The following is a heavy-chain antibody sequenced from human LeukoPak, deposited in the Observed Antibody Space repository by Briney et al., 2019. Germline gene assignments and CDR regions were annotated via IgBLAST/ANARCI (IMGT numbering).Heavy chain of an antibody. Sequence: ASVKVSCKASGYTFTGYYMHWVRLAPGQGLEWMGIINPSGGSTSYAQKFQGRVTMTRDTSTSTVYMELSSLRSEDTAVYYCARERGIVATRRYYFDYWGQGTLVTVSS. D-gene: IGHD5-12*01. CDR1: GYTFTGYY. CDR2: INPSGGST. J-gene: IGHJ4*02. V-gene: IGHV1-46*01. CDR3: ARERGIVATRRYYFDY.